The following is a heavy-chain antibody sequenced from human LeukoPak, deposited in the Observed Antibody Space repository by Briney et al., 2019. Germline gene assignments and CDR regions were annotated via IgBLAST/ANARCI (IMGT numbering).Heavy chain of an antibody. Sequence: SETLSLTCTVSGGSISSGGYYWSWIRQHPGKGLEWIGYIYYSGSTYYNPSLKSRVTISVDKSKNQFSLKLSSVTAADTAVYYCARVYSNYGYGMDVWGQGTTVTVSS. D-gene: IGHD4-11*01. V-gene: IGHV4-31*03. CDR1: GGSISSGGYY. CDR2: IYYSGST. CDR3: ARVYSNYGYGMDV. J-gene: IGHJ6*02.